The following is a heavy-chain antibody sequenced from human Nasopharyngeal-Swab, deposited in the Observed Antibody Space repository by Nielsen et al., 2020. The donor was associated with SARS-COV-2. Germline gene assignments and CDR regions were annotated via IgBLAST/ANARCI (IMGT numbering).Heavy chain of an antibody. CDR1: GFTFSSYW. CDR3: AKGRVGATPYYLDY. V-gene: IGHV3-74*01. Sequence: GDSLKISCAASGFTFSSYWMHWVRQAPGKGLVSVSRLNSDGDTTSYADSVKGRFTISRDNANNTLYLQMSGLRGEDTPVYYFAKGRVGATPYYLDYWGQGTLVTVSS. J-gene: IGHJ4*02. CDR2: LNSDGDTT. D-gene: IGHD1-26*01.